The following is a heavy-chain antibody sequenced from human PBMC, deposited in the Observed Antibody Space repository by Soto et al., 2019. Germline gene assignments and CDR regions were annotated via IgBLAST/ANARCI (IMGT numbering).Heavy chain of an antibody. CDR3: ARWGGRLVPAAGNTFYYYYGMDV. Sequence: PGGSLRLSCAASGFTFSSYAMHWVRQAPGKGLEWVAVISYDGSNKYYADSVKGRFTISRDNSKNTLYLQMNSLRAEDTAVYYCARWGGRLVPAAGNTFYYYYGMDVWGRGTTVTVSS. D-gene: IGHD2-2*01. CDR2: ISYDGSNK. J-gene: IGHJ6*02. CDR1: GFTFSSYA. V-gene: IGHV3-30-3*01.